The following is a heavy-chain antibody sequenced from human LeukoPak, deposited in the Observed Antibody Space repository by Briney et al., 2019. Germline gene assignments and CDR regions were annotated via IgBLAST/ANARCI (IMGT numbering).Heavy chain of an antibody. D-gene: IGHD3-3*01. Sequence: SETLSLTCNVSGDSISPYYWNWIRQPAGEGLEWIGRIYSNGSTNYNPSLKSRITMSIDTSKSQFSLKLTSVTAADTAVYYCARTYDFWSGYYGRSFDYWGQGTLVTVSS. CDR2: IYSNGST. CDR1: GDSISPYY. J-gene: IGHJ4*02. V-gene: IGHV4-4*07. CDR3: ARTYDFWSGYYGRSFDY.